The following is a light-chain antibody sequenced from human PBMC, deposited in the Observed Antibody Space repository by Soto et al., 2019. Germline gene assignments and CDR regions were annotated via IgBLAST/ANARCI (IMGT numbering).Light chain of an antibody. Sequence: EIVLTQSPATLSLSPGERATLSGRASESIRNLLAWYQQTPAQAPRLLISAAFSSAPGIPARFSGGGSGTDFTLTISRLEPEDFAVYYCQQYGSSGTFGQGTKVDIK. J-gene: IGKJ1*01. CDR1: ESIRNL. V-gene: IGKV3-20*01. CDR2: AAF. CDR3: QQYGSSGT.